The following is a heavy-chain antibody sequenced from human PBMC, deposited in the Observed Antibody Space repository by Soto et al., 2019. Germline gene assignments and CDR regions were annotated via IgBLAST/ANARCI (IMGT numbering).Heavy chain of an antibody. J-gene: IGHJ5*02. CDR2: TYYRSKWYN. D-gene: IGHD6-13*01. Sequence: SQTLSLTFAISGDSVSSNSSAWNCISRSPSRGLEWLGRTYYRSKWYNDYAVSVKSRITINPDTSKNQFSLQLNSVTPEDTAVYYCARYDVRQQLGSPWGQGTLVTVSS. V-gene: IGHV6-1*01. CDR1: GDSVSSNSSA. CDR3: ARYDVRQQLGSP.